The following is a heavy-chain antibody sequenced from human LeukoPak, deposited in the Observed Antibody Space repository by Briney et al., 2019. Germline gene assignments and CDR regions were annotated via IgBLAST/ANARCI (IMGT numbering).Heavy chain of an antibody. Sequence: SETLSLTCAVYGGSFSVYYWTWIRQPPGKGLEWIGEINHRGSTNHNPSLKSRVTISVDTSKNQFSLKLSSVTAADTAVYYCARFGYGSGSYYNWFDPWGQGTLVTVSS. V-gene: IGHV4-34*01. J-gene: IGHJ5*02. CDR2: INHRGST. CDR3: ARFGYGSGSYYNWFDP. CDR1: GGSFSVYY. D-gene: IGHD3-10*01.